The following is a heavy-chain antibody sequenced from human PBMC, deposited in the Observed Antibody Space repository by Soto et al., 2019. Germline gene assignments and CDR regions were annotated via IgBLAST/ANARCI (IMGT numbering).Heavy chain of an antibody. CDR2: IYHSGST. D-gene: IGHD1-26*01. CDR3: AGGEYYYYMDV. CDR1: GGSISSYY. J-gene: IGHJ6*03. Sequence: SETLSLTCTVSGGSISSYYWTWIRQPPGKGLEWIGYIYHSGSTNYNPSLKSRVSISVDTSKNQFSLKLSSVTAADTAVYYCAGGEYYYYMDVWGKGTTVTVSS. V-gene: IGHV4-59*01.